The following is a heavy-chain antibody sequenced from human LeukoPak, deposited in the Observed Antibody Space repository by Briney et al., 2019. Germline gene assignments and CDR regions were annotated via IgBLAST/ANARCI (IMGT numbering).Heavy chain of an antibody. Sequence: SETLSLTCAVYGGSFSGYYWSWIRQPPGKGLEWIGEINHSGSTNYNPSLKSRVTISVDTSKSQFSLKLSSVTAADTAVYYCATPAGGYSGYDPFDYWGQGTLVTVSS. CDR3: ATPAGGYSGYDPFDY. D-gene: IGHD5-12*01. V-gene: IGHV4-34*01. CDR2: INHSGST. J-gene: IGHJ4*02. CDR1: GGSFSGYY.